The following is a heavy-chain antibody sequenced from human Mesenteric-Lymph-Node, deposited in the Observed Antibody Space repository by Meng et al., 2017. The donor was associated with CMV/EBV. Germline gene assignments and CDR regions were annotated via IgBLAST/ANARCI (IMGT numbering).Heavy chain of an antibody. CDR3: ARVRYCGGDCSNFDY. CDR2: INPNSGGT. J-gene: IGHJ4*02. V-gene: IGHV1-2*02. CDR1: GYTFTDYY. D-gene: IGHD2-21*01. Sequence: ASVKVSCKASGYTFTDYYLHWVRQAPGQGLEWMGWINPNSGGTNYAQKFQGRVTMTGDTSTSAAYMELSRLRSDDTAVYYCARVRYCGGDCSNFDYWGQGTLVTVSS.